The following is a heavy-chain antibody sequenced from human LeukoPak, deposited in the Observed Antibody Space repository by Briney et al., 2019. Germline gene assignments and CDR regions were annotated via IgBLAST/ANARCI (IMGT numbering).Heavy chain of an antibody. Sequence: SETLSLTCTVSGGSISNRNHYWGWIRQPAGKGLEWIGRIHPSGNTNYNPSLKSRVTLSVDTSKNQFSLKLSSVTAADTAVYYCARGPPPDFDYWGRGTLVTVSS. CDR1: GGSISNRNHY. CDR3: ARGPPPDFDY. CDR2: IHPSGNT. J-gene: IGHJ4*02. V-gene: IGHV4-4*07.